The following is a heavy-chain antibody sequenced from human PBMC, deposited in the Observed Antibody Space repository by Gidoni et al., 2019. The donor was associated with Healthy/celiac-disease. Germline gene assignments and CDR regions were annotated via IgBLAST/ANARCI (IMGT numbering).Heavy chain of an antibody. Sequence: EVQLVESGGGLVKPGGSLRLSCAASGFTFSSYSMNWVRQAPGKGLEWVSSISSSSSYIYYADSVKGRFTISRDNAKNSLYLQMNSLRAEDTAVYYCATDPIAAAGIFDYWGQGTLVTVSS. V-gene: IGHV3-21*01. D-gene: IGHD6-13*01. CDR1: GFTFSSYS. CDR2: ISSSSSYI. J-gene: IGHJ4*02. CDR3: ATDPIAAAGIFDY.